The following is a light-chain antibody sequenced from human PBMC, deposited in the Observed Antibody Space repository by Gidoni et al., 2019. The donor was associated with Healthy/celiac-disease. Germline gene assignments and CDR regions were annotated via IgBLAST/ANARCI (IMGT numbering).Light chain of an antibody. CDR2: EGS. V-gene: IGLV2-23*03. J-gene: IGLJ2*01. CDR1: SSDVGSYNL. CDR3: CSYAGSSTFVV. Sequence: SALTQPASVSGSPGQSITISCTGTSSDVGSYNLISWYQQHPGKAPKLMIYEGSKRPSGVSNRFSGSKSGNTASLTSAGLQAEDEADYYCCSYAGSSTFVVFGGGTKLTVL.